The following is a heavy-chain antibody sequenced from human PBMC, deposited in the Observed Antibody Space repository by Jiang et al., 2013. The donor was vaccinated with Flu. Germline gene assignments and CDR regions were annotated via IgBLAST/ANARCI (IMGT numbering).Heavy chain of an antibody. CDR2: IFPGGAI. Sequence: GLVKPSGTLSLTCAVSGASISSNYCWNWVRQSPGKGLEWVGKIFPGGAINYNPSLKSRVTISVDNFDNHLYLAVNSVTAADTAVYYCVRENYDDLIATYYFDYWGPGTVVTVSS. V-gene: IGHV4-4*02. CDR3: VRENYDDLIATYYFDY. J-gene: IGHJ4*02. CDR1: GASISSNYC. D-gene: IGHD3/OR15-3a*01.